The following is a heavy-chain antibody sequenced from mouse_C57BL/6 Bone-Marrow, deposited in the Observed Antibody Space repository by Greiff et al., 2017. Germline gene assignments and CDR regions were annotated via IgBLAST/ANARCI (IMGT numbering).Heavy chain of an antibody. Sequence: QVQLKQSGAELVRPGASVTLSCKASGYTFTDYEMHWVKQTPVHGLEWIGAIDPETGGTAYNQKFKGKAILTADKSSSTAYMELRSLTSEDSAVYYCTRDRDYPGYFDYWGQGTTLTVSS. CDR2: IDPETGGT. D-gene: IGHD2-4*01. CDR1: GYTFTDYE. CDR3: TRDRDYPGYFDY. J-gene: IGHJ2*01. V-gene: IGHV1-15*01.